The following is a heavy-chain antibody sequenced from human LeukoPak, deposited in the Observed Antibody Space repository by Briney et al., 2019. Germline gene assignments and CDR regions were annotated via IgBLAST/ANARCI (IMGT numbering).Heavy chain of an antibody. CDR1: GGSISRDY. Sequence: SETLSLTCTGSGGSISRDYWSWIRQPAGKGLEWIGRIYTSGSTNYNPSLKSRVTMSVDASKNQFSLKLSSVTAADTAVYYCARDAYYYDSSGYYPEYFQHWGQGTLVTVSS. D-gene: IGHD3-22*01. V-gene: IGHV4-4*07. J-gene: IGHJ1*01. CDR3: ARDAYYYDSSGYYPEYFQH. CDR2: IYTSGST.